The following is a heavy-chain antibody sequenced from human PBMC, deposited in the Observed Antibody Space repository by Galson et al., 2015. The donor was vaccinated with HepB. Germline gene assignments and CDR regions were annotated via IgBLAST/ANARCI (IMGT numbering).Heavy chain of an antibody. CDR3: ASPSITGTTSPFDY. CDR2: ISAYNGNT. J-gene: IGHJ4*02. D-gene: IGHD1-7*01. V-gene: IGHV1-18*04. Sequence: SVKVSCKASGYTFTSYGISWVRQAPGQGLEWMGWISAYNGNTNYAQKLQGRVTMTTDTSTSTAYMELRSLRSDDTAVYYCASPSITGTTSPFDYWAREPWSPSPQ. CDR1: GYTFTSYG.